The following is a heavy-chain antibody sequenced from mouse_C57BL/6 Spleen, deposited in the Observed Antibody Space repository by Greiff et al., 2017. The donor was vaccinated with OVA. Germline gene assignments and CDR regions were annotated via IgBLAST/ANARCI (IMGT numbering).Heavy chain of an antibody. J-gene: IGHJ3*01. Sequence: EVKLVESGGGLVKPGGSLKLSCAASGFTFSDYGMHWVRQAPEQGLEWVAYISSGSSTIYYAAPVKGRFTISRDNAKNTLFLQMTSLRAEDTAMYYWASSYRFAYWGQGTLVTVSA. V-gene: IGHV5-17*01. CDR3: ASSYRFAY. CDR2: ISSGSSTI. D-gene: IGHD1-1*01. CDR1: GFTFSDYG.